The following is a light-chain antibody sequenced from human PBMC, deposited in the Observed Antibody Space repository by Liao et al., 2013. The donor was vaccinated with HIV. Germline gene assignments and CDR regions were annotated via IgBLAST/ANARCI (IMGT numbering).Light chain of an antibody. J-gene: IGLJ2*01. V-gene: IGLV3-1*01. CDR3: QAWDSNTVV. CDR1: TLGDKY. CDR2: QGT. Sequence: SYELTQPPSVSVSPGQTASITCSGDTLGDKYACWYQQKPGQSPVLVIYQGTKRPSGIPERFSGSNSGNTATLTISGTQAMDEADYYCQAWDSNTVVFGGGTKLTV.